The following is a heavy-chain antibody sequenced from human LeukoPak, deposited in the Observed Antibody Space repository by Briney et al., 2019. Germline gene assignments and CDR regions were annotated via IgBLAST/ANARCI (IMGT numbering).Heavy chain of an antibody. D-gene: IGHD2-2*01. V-gene: IGHV3-11*01. J-gene: IGHJ6*02. Sequence: GGSLRLSCATSGFTFSDYYMSWIRQAPGKGLEWVSYICSSGSTIYYADSVKGRFTISRDNAKNSLYPQMNSLRAEDTAVYYCARGGGYCSSPSCYSGYYYGMDVWGQGTTVTVSS. CDR1: GFTFSDYY. CDR2: ICSSGSTI. CDR3: ARGGGYCSSPSCYSGYYYGMDV.